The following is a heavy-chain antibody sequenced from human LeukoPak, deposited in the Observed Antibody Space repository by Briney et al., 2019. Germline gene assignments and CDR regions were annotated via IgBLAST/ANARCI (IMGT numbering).Heavy chain of an antibody. CDR3: ATSNHDESYGDYGAFDI. V-gene: IGHV4-34*01. CDR1: GGSFSGYY. J-gene: IGHJ3*02. D-gene: IGHD4-17*01. CDR2: INHSGST. Sequence: SETLSLTCAVYGGSFSGYYWSWIRQPPGKGLEWIGEINHSGSTNYNPSLKSRVTISVDTSKNQFSLKLSSVTAADTAVYYCATSNHDESYGDYGAFDIWGQGTMVTVSS.